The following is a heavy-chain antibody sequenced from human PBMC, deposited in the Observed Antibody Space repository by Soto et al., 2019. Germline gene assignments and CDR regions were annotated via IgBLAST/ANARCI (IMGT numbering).Heavy chain of an antibody. D-gene: IGHD6-19*01. CDR3: ARVGSGISVAGDFDY. J-gene: IGHJ4*02. V-gene: IGHV4-59*12. CDR1: GGSIGRYY. Sequence: PSETLSLTCTVSGGSIGRYYWSWIRQPPEKGLEWIGNIYYSGSTNYNPSLKSRVAMSLDTSRNQFSLKLSSVTAADTGVYYCARVGSGISVAGDFDYWGLGTLVTVSS. CDR2: IYYSGST.